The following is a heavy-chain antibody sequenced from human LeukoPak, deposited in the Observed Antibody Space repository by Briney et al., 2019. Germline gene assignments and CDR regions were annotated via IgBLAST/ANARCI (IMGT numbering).Heavy chain of an antibody. V-gene: IGHV4-59*01. J-gene: IGHJ6*03. CDR2: IYYSGST. CDR1: GGSISSYY. Sequence: MASETLSLTCTVSGGSISSYYWSWLRQTPGKGLEWIGYIYYSGSTNFNPSLKSRVTISVDTSKNQFSLKMSSVTAADTAVYFCARGGPPGYYYDYYMDVWGKGTTVTISS. CDR3: ARGGPPGYYYDYYMDV.